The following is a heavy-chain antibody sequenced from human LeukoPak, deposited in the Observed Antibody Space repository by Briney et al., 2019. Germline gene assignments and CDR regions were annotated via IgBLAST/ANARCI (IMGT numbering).Heavy chain of an antibody. CDR3: AGGLQWLAHDC. V-gene: IGHV4-59*08. J-gene: IGHJ4*02. CDR1: GDSISSLY. D-gene: IGHD6-19*01. CDR2: TYNSGST. Sequence: PSETLSLTCTVSGDSISSLYWSWIRQPPGKRLERIGSTYNSGSTNYNPSLKSRVTISVDASKNQLSLKLSSVTAADTAMYYCAGGLQWLAHDCWGQGTLVTVSS.